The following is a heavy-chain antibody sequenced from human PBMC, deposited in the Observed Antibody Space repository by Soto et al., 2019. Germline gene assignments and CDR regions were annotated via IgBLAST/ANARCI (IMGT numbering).Heavy chain of an antibody. CDR1: GFTFSSYG. CDR2: ISYDGSNK. V-gene: IGHV3-30*18. Sequence: LSLTCAASGFTFSSYGMHWVRQAPGKGLEWVAVISYDGSNKYYADSVKGRFTISRDNSKNTLYLQMNSLRAEDTAVYYCAKEYYDYIWGSLNAFDIWGQGTMVTVSS. J-gene: IGHJ3*02. D-gene: IGHD3-16*01. CDR3: AKEYYDYIWGSLNAFDI.